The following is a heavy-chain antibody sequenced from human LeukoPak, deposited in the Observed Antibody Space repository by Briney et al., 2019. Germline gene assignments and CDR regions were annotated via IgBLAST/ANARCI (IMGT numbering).Heavy chain of an antibody. D-gene: IGHD3-3*01. V-gene: IGHV1-8*01. CDR2: MNPNSGNT. CDR1: GYTFTSYD. Sequence: ASVKVSCKASGYTFTSYDINWVRQATGQGLEWMGWMNPNSGNTGYAQKFQGRVTMTRNTSISTAYMELSSLRPEDTAVYYCARGLRYYDFWSGYYSGGYYYYMDVWGKGTTVTVSS. J-gene: IGHJ6*03. CDR3: ARGLRYYDFWSGYYSGGYYYYMDV.